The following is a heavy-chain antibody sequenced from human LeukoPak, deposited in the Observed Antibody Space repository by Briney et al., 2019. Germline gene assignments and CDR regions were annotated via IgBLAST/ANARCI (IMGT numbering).Heavy chain of an antibody. Sequence: ASVKVSCKASGGTFTSYYMHWVRQAPGQGLEWMGIINPSGGSTSYAQKFQGRVTMTRDMSTSTVYMELSSLRSDDTAVYYCARVYIQMIVVAHFDYWGQGTLVTVSS. CDR3: ARVYIQMIVVAHFDY. CDR1: GGTFTSYY. D-gene: IGHD3-22*01. V-gene: IGHV1-46*01. CDR2: INPSGGST. J-gene: IGHJ4*02.